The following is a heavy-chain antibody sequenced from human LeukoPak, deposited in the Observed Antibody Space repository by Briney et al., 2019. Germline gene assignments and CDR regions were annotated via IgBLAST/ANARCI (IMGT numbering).Heavy chain of an antibody. J-gene: IGHJ6*03. Sequence: PGGSLRLSCAASGFTFSTYAMNWVRQAPGKGLEWFSYISSGSTYISYADSVKGRFTISRDNAKNSLYLHMNSLRAEDTAVYYCAGRRTTSVGRDYYFYYMDVWGHGTAVTVSS. CDR2: ISSGSTYI. D-gene: IGHD2-2*01. V-gene: IGHV3-21*01. CDR1: GFTFSTYA. CDR3: AGRRTTSVGRDYYFYYMDV.